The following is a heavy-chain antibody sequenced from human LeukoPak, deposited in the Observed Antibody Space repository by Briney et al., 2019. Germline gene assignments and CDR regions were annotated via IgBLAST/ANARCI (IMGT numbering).Heavy chain of an antibody. V-gene: IGHV1-2*02. CDR3: ARDGGHVDAAMV. D-gene: IGHD5-18*01. Sequence: ASVKVSCKASGYTFTDFYIHWVRHAPGQGLEWMGWVRPNNGATKYAEKFQGRVTMTRDTSTSTAHMELSSLRSDDTAEYYCARDGGHVDAAMVWGQGTLVTVSS. CDR1: GYTFTDFY. J-gene: IGHJ4*02. CDR2: VRPNNGAT.